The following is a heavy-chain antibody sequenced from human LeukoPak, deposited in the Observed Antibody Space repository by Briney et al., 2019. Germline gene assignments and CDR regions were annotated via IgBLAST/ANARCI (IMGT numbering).Heavy chain of an antibody. CDR1: GFTVSSNY. V-gene: IGHV3-53*01. Sequence: PGGSLRLSCAASGFTVSSNYMSWVRQAPGKGLEWVSVIYSGGSTYYADSVKGRFTISRDNSKNSLYLQMDSLRAEDTAVYYCATKAAPSRANPFDYWGQGTLVTVSS. D-gene: IGHD3-10*01. CDR3: ATKAAPSRANPFDY. CDR2: IYSGGST. J-gene: IGHJ4*02.